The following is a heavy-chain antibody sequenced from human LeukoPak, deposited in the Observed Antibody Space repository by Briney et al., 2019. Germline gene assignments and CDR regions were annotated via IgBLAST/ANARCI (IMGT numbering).Heavy chain of an antibody. V-gene: IGHV1-2*02. J-gene: IGHJ3*02. CDR2: INPKSGDT. D-gene: IGHD1-7*01. CDR3: ARPGGKTKGAFDI. CDR1: GYTFTGYY. Sequence: ASVKVSCKASGYTFTGYYMHWVRQAPGQGLEWMGWINPKSGDTNNAQKFEDRVTMTRDTSISTAYMELGRLRSDDTAVYYCARPGGKTKGAFDIWGQGTMVTVSS.